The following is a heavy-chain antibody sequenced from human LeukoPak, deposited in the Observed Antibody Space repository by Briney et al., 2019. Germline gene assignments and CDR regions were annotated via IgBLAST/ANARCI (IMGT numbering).Heavy chain of an antibody. J-gene: IGHJ3*02. Sequence: PSETLSLTCIVSGGSISSYYWSWIRQPPGKGLEWIGYIYYSGSTNYNPSLRGRVTISVDTSKNQFSLKLSSVTAADTAVYYCARVSSSSWYSGAFDIWGQGTMVTVSS. CDR3: ARVSSSSWYSGAFDI. CDR1: GGSISSYY. V-gene: IGHV4-59*01. CDR2: IYYSGST. D-gene: IGHD6-13*01.